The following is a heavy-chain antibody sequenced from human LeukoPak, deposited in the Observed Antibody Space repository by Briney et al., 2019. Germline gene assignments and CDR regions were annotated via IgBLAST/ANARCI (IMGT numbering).Heavy chain of an antibody. Sequence: PSGTLSLTCAVSGGSISSSNWWSWVRQPPGKGLEWIGEIYHSGSTNYNPSLKSRVTISVDKSKNQFSLKLSSVTAADTAAYYCARDHSYGFDAFDIWGQGTMVTVSS. CDR3: ARDHSYGFDAFDI. J-gene: IGHJ3*02. CDR1: GGSISSSNW. CDR2: IYHSGST. V-gene: IGHV4-4*02. D-gene: IGHD5-18*01.